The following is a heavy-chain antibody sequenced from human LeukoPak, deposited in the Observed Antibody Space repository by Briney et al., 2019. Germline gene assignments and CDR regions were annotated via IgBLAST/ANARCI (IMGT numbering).Heavy chain of an antibody. V-gene: IGHV3-23*01. Sequence: PGGSLRLSCTASGFTFNNYAMYWVRQAPRKGLEWVAGIFGSGGSAHYADSVKGRFTISRDNSKNTVYLQMDSLRGEDTAVYYCTKTTTGYSSGQYPGWPADHWGQGVLVTVSS. CDR1: GFTFNNYA. CDR2: IFGSGGSA. J-gene: IGHJ4*02. D-gene: IGHD3-22*01. CDR3: TKTTTGYSSGQYPGWPADH.